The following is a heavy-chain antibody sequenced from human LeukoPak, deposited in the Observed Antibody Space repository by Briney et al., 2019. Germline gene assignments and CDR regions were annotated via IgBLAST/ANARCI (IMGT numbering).Heavy chain of an antibody. V-gene: IGHV4-59*12. CDR2: IYYSGST. CDR1: GGSISSYY. J-gene: IGHJ4*02. CDR3: ARDHEGIAAAGTIYFDY. Sequence: SETLSLTCTVSGGSISSYYWSWIRQPPGKGLEWIGYIYYSGSTNYNPSLKSRVTISVDTSKNQFSLKLSSVTAADTAVYYCARDHEGIAAAGTIYFDYWGQGTLVTVSS. D-gene: IGHD6-13*01.